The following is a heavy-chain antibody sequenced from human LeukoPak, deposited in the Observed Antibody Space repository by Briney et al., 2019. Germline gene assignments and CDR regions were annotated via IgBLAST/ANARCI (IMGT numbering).Heavy chain of an antibody. CDR3: AKGGKRGYSYGVAEYFQH. V-gene: IGHV3-30*18. D-gene: IGHD5-18*01. CDR1: GFTFSSYG. J-gene: IGHJ1*01. Sequence: GGSLRLSCAASGFTFSSYGMHWVRQAPGKGLEWVAVISYDGSNKYYADSVKGRFTTSRDNSKNTLYLQMNSLRAEDTAVYYCAKGGKRGYSYGVAEYFQHWGQGTLVTVSS. CDR2: ISYDGSNK.